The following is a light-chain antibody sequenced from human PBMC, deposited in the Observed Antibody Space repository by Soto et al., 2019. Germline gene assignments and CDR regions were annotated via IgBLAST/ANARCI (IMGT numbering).Light chain of an antibody. J-gene: IGLJ1*01. CDR3: CSYAGNYIYV. V-gene: IGLV2-11*01. CDR1: SSDIGTYNS. Sequence: QSALTQPRSVSGSPGQSVTIYCTGTSSDIGTYNSVSWYQQHPGKAPRFIIYDATRRPSGVPDRFSGSKSGNTASLTISGLQAEDEADYYCCSYAGNYIYVFGTGTKLTVL. CDR2: DAT.